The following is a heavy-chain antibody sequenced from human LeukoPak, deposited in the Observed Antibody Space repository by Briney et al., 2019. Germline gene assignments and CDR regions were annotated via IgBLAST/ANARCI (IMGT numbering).Heavy chain of an antibody. CDR2: INHSGST. CDR1: GGSFSGYY. Sequence: SVTLSLTCAVYGGSFSGYYWSWIRQPPGKGLEWIGEINHSGSTNYNPSLKSRVTISVDTSKNQFSLKLSSVTAADTAAYYCARMVVPAAIGFDYWGQGTLVTVSS. CDR3: ARMVVPAAIGFDY. V-gene: IGHV4-34*01. D-gene: IGHD2-2*02. J-gene: IGHJ4*02.